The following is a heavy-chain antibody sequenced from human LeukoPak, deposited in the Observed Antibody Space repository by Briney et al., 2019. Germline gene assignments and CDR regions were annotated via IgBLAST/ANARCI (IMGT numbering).Heavy chain of an antibody. D-gene: IGHD2-2*01. CDR3: TRAVVVPAVGAFDI. J-gene: IGHJ3*02. CDR2: IRSKAYGGTT. Sequence: GGSLRLSCTASGFTFGDYAMSWVRQAPGKGLEWVGFIRSKAYGGTTEYAASVKGRFTISRDDSKSIAYLQMNSLKTEDTAVYYCTRAVVVPAVGAFDIWGQGTMVTVSS. CDR1: GFTFGDYA. V-gene: IGHV3-49*04.